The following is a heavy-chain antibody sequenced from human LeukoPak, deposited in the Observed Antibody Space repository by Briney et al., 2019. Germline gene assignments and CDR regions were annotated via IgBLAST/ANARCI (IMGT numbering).Heavy chain of an antibody. J-gene: IGHJ3*02. V-gene: IGHV3-7*01. CDR1: GFTFSSYW. CDR3: ARLGRSGSYFRGPFDI. CDR2: IKQDGTEK. D-gene: IGHD1-26*01. Sequence: GGSLRLSCAASGFTFSSYWMSWVRQAPGKGLEWVANIKQDGTEKYYVDSMKGRFTISRDNAKNSLYLQMNSLRAGDTAVYHCARLGRSGSYFRGPFDIWGQGTMVTVSS.